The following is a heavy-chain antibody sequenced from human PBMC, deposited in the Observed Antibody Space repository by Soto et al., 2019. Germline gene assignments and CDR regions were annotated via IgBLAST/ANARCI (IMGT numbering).Heavy chain of an antibody. V-gene: IGHV1-2*02. Sequence: ASVKVSCKASGYTFTGYYMHWVRQAPGQGLEWTGWINPNSGGTNYAQKFQGRVTMTRDTSISTAYMELSRLRSDDTAVYYCARVNVVVVADTREYYFDYWGQGTLVTVSS. J-gene: IGHJ4*02. CDR3: ARVNVVVVADTREYYFDY. CDR2: INPNSGGT. D-gene: IGHD2-15*01. CDR1: GYTFTGYY.